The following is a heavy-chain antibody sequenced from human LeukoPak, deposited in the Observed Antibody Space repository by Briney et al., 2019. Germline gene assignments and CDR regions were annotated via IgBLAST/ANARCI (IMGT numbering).Heavy chain of an antibody. Sequence: PGGSLRLSCAASGFTFSSYEMNWVRQAPGKGLEWVSYISSSGSTKYYADSVKGRFTISRDKAKNSLYLQMNRLRAEDTAVYYCARGPGYLVLYFDYWGQGTMVTVSS. CDR2: ISSSGSTK. V-gene: IGHV3-48*03. CDR3: ARGPGYLVLYFDY. CDR1: GFTFSSYE. J-gene: IGHJ4*02. D-gene: IGHD6-25*01.